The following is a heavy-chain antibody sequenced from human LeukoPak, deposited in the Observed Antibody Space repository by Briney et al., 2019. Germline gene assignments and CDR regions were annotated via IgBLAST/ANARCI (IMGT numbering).Heavy chain of an antibody. CDR1: GFTFSSYA. J-gene: IGHJ4*02. D-gene: IGHD6-19*01. CDR2: ISGSGGNT. V-gene: IGHV3-23*01. Sequence: PGGSLRLSCAASGFTFSSYAMSWVRQAPGKGLEWVSGISGSGGNTYYTDSVKGRFTISRDNSKKTLFLQMNSLRAEDTAVYYCAKDQQWLVRTLDYWGQGTLVTVSS. CDR3: AKDQQWLVRTLDY.